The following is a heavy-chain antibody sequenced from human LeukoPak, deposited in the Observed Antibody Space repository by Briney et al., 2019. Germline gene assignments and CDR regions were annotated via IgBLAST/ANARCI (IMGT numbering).Heavy chain of an antibody. Sequence: SETLSLTCTVSGGSISSYYWSWIRQPPGKGREWIGYIYYSGSTNYNPSLRSRVTISVDTSKNQFSLKLSSVTAADTAVYYCAAAVGWFDPWGQGTLVTVSS. CDR3: AAAVGWFDP. V-gene: IGHV4-59*01. D-gene: IGHD2-15*01. CDR1: GGSISSYY. J-gene: IGHJ5*02. CDR2: IYYSGST.